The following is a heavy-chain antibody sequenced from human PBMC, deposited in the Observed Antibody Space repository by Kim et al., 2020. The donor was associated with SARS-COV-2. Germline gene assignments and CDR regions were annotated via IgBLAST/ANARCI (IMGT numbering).Heavy chain of an antibody. V-gene: IGHV1-18*01. CDR2: GNA. CDR3: ARRGHQVADY. J-gene: IGHJ4*02. Sequence: GNADYAQSLQGRINMTIDTSTSTGYMELRSLRSDDTAVYYCARRGHQVADYWGQGTLVTVSS. D-gene: IGHD2-15*01.